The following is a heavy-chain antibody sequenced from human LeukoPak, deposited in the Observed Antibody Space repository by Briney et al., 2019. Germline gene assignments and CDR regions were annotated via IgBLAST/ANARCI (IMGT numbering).Heavy chain of an antibody. CDR1: GYTLTNYY. V-gene: IGHV1-2*04. CDR2: INPNSGDT. D-gene: IGHD3-10*01. J-gene: IGHJ2*01. Sequence: GASVKVSCKASGYTLTNYYIHWVRQAPGQGLEWMGWINPNSGDTKDAQKFQGWVTMTRDTSITTAYMELSRLRSEDTAVYYCARGAGTYWHFDLWGRGTLVTVSS. CDR3: ARGAGTYWHFDL.